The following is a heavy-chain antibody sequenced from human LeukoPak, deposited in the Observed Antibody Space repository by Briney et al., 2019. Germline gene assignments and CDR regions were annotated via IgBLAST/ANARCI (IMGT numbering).Heavy chain of an antibody. V-gene: IGHV3-53*01. D-gene: IGHD1-26*01. Sequence: PGRSLRLSCTVSGFTFSDYPMHWVRQAPWKGLEWVSVIYSGGNTYYADSVKGRFTISGDNSKNTLYLQMNSLRAEDTAVYYCARDRVGATTNFDYWGQGTLVTVSS. J-gene: IGHJ4*02. CDR3: ARDRVGATTNFDY. CDR2: IYSGGNT. CDR1: GFTFSDYP.